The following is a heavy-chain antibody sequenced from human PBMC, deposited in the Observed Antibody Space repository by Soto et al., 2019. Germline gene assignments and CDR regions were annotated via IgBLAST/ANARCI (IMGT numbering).Heavy chain of an antibody. J-gene: IGHJ4*02. CDR1: GFTFSSYA. CDR3: EQANTPTYYYDSSGFYGFDC. CDR2: ISGGGAGT. D-gene: IGHD3-22*01. V-gene: IGHV3-23*01. Sequence: EVQLLESGGDLVQPGGSLRLSCAASGFTFSSYAMSWVRQAPGKGLEWVSAISGGGAGTYYGDPVKGRFSISRDNSENTLYLPMNSPKAEDTAVYYWEQANTPTYYYDSSGFYGFDCWGQGTLVTVSS.